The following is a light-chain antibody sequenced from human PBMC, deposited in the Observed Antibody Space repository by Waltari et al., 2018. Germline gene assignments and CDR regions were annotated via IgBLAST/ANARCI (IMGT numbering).Light chain of an antibody. Sequence: EIVLTQSPGTLSLSPGERATLSCRASQSISSSNLPWYQQKPGQPPKLLIYWASTRESGVPDRFSGSGSGTDFTLTISSLQAEDVAVYYCQQYYSTPITFGQGTRLEIK. V-gene: IGKV4-1*01. CDR3: QQYYSTPIT. CDR2: WAS. CDR1: QSISSSN. J-gene: IGKJ5*01.